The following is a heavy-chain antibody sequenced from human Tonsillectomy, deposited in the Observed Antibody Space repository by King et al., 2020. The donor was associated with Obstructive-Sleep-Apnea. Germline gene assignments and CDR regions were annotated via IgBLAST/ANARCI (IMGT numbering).Heavy chain of an antibody. V-gene: IGHV3-23*04. CDR2: ISGSGSST. CDR1: GFTFSSYA. J-gene: IGHJ4*02. D-gene: IGHD6-19*01. CDR3: AKHRAGSAVAGFGDY. Sequence: VQLVESGGGLVQPGGSLRLSCAASGFTFSSYAVSWVRQAPGKGLKWVSAISGSGSSTYYADSVKGRFTISRDNSRNTLYLQMNSLRAEDTSVYYCAKHRAGSAVAGFGDYWGQGTLVTVSS.